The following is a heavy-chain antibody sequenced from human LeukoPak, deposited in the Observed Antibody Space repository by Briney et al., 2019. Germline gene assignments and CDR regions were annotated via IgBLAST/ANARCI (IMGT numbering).Heavy chain of an antibody. CDR1: GGSISSYY. J-gene: IGHJ4*02. Sequence: SETLSLTCTVSGGSISSYYWGWIRQPPGKGLEWIGSIYYSGTTYYNPSLKSRVTISVDTSKNQFSLNLNSVTAADTAVYYCATQVGAARTYFDYWGQGTLVTVSS. CDR2: IYYSGTT. D-gene: IGHD6-6*01. CDR3: ATQVGAARTYFDY. V-gene: IGHV4-39*01.